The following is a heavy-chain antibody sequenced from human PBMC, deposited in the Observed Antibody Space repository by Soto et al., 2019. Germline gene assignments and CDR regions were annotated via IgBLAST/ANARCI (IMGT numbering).Heavy chain of an antibody. Sequence: SETLSLTCAVYGGSFSGYYWSWIRQPPGKGLEWIGEINHSGSTNYNPSLKSRVTISVDTSKHQFSLKLSSVTAADTAVYYCARGTSSSSWFDPWGQGTLVTVSS. V-gene: IGHV4-34*01. J-gene: IGHJ5*02. CDR1: GGSFSGYY. D-gene: IGHD6-6*01. CDR3: ARGTSSSSWFDP. CDR2: INHSGST.